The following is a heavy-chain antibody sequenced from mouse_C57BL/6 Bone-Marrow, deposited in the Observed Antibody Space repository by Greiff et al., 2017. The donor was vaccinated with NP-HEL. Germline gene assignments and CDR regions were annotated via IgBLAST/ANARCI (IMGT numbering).Heavy chain of an antibody. J-gene: IGHJ4*01. Sequence: QVQLQQSGAELAKPGASVKLSCKASGYTFTGYWMHWVKQRPGQGLEWIGYINPSSGYTKYNQKFKDKATLTADKSSSTDYMQLSSLTYEDSAVYYCAREWLLQEGPYAMDYWGQGTSVTVSS. V-gene: IGHV1-7*01. CDR1: GYTFTGYW. D-gene: IGHD2-3*01. CDR2: INPSSGYT. CDR3: AREWLLQEGPYAMDY.